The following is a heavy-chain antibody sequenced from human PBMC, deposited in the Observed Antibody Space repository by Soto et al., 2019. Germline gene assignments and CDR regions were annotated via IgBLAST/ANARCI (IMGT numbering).Heavy chain of an antibody. CDR2: IKSKTDGGTT. CDR3: TTDFLYCSGGSCPSAEYFQH. V-gene: IGHV3-15*01. D-gene: IGHD2-15*01. Sequence: GSLRLSCAASGFTISNAWMSRVRQAPGKGLEWVGRIKSKTDGGTTDYAAPAKGRFTISRDDSKNTLYLQMNSLKTEDTAVYYCTTDFLYCSGGSCPSAEYFQHWGQGTLVTVSS. CDR1: GFTISNAW. J-gene: IGHJ1*01.